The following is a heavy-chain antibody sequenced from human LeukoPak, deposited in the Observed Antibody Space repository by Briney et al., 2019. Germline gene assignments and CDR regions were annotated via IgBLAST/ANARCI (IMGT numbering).Heavy chain of an antibody. D-gene: IGHD3-10*01. CDR1: GFTFNSYA. CDR2: LSDSGGST. J-gene: IGHJ4*02. V-gene: IGHV3-23*01. CDR3: AKDQGGSGRFY. Sequence: GGSLRLSCAASGFTFNSYAMIWVPHAPGNGLEWGSALSDSGGSTYYADSVKGRFTISRDNSKNTLYLHMTSLRAEDTAVYYCAKDQGGSGRFYWGQGTLVTVSS.